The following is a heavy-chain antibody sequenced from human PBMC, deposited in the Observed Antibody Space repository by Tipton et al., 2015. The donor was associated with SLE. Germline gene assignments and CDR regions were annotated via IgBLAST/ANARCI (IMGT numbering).Heavy chain of an antibody. CDR2: VYHSGTT. CDR3: ARHLSGSAFDY. J-gene: IGHJ4*02. CDR1: AFSISSGYY. V-gene: IGHV4-38-2*02. D-gene: IGHD6-25*01. Sequence: TLSLTCTVSAFSISSGYYWGWIRQPPGKGLEWIGTVYHSGTTYYNPSLKSRVTISVDTSKNQFSLKLSSVTAADTAVYYCARHLSGSAFDYWGQGTLVTVSS.